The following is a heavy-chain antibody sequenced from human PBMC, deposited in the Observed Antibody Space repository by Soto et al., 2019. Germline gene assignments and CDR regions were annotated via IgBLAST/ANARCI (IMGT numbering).Heavy chain of an antibody. Sequence: SETLSLTCTISGGSISSYYWSWIRQPPGKGLEWIGYIYYSGSTNYNPSLKSRVTISVDTSKNQFSLKLSSVTAADTAVYYCARVERDWFDPWGQGTLVTVSS. CDR1: GGSISSYY. J-gene: IGHJ5*02. D-gene: IGHD1-1*01. CDR2: IYYSGST. V-gene: IGHV4-59*01. CDR3: ARVERDWFDP.